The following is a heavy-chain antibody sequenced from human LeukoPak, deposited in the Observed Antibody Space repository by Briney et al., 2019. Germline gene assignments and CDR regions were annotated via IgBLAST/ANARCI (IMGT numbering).Heavy chain of an antibody. Sequence: PGGSLRLSCAASGITHDMTWVRQAPGKGLEWVSTIGASGGGTYYSDSVKGRFTISRDNSKNTLYLQMNSLRVEDTAVYYCAKGPRGVYYYYGMEVWGQGTTVTVSS. J-gene: IGHJ6*02. CDR2: IGASGGGT. CDR1: GITHD. CDR3: AKGPRGVYYYYGMEV. V-gene: IGHV3-23*01.